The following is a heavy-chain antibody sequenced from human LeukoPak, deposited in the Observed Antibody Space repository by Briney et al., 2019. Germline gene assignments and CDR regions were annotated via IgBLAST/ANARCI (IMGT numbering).Heavy chain of an antibody. CDR2: INSSGGGT. Sequence: GASVKVSCKASGYTFTSNYMHWVRQAPGQGLEWMGLINSSGGGTIYAQKFQGRVTMTRDTSTSTAYMELSSLRSEDTAVYYCVREGVRYFDFWGQGTLVTVSS. J-gene: IGHJ4*02. D-gene: IGHD3-10*01. CDR1: GYTFTSNY. CDR3: VREGVRYFDF. V-gene: IGHV1-46*01.